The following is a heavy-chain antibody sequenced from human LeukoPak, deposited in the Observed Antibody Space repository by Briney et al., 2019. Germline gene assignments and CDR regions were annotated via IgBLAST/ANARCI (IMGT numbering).Heavy chain of an antibody. J-gene: IGHJ4*02. CDR3: ARKILKGYYFDY. Sequence: SETLSLTCAVSGGSISSGGYSWSWIRQPPGKGLEWIGYIYHSGSTYYNPSLKSRVTISVDRSKNQFSLKLSSVTAADTAVYYCARKILKGYYFDYWGQGTLVTVSS. V-gene: IGHV4-30-2*01. CDR1: GGSISSGGYS. CDR2: IYHSGST. D-gene: IGHD2-15*01.